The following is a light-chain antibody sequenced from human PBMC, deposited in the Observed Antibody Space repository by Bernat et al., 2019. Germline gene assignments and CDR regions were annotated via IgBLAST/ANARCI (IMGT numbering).Light chain of an antibody. V-gene: IGLV3-1*01. Sequence: SYELTQPPSVSVSTGQTASITCSGVGNKYTCRYQQKPGQSPILVIYQDNKRPSGIPERFSASNSGNTATLTISGTQTVDEADYYCQAWDSSTGVFGGGTKLTVL. CDR2: QDN. CDR3: QAWDSSTGV. CDR1: GNKY. J-gene: IGLJ3*02.